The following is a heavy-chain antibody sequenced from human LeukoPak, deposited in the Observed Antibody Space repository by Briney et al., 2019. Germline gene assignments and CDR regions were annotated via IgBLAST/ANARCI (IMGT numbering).Heavy chain of an antibody. V-gene: IGHV4-59*01. CDR2: IYYSGST. Sequence: SETLSLTCTVSGGSISSYYWSWIRQPPGKGLEWIGYIYYSGSTNYNPSLKSRVTISVDTPQNQFPLKLSSVTAADTAVYYCARDIYDYVWGSYPLWGQGTLVTVSS. D-gene: IGHD3-16*02. CDR1: GGSISSYY. CDR3: ARDIYDYVWGSYPL. J-gene: IGHJ4*02.